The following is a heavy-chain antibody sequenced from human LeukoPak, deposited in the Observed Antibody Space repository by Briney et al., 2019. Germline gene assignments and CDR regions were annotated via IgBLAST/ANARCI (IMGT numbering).Heavy chain of an antibody. CDR2: INPSGGST. CDR1: GYTFTSYY. V-gene: IGHV1-46*01. Sequence: VASVKVSCKASGYTFTSYYMHWVRQAPGQGLEGMGIINPSGGSTSYAQKFQGRVTMTRDTSTSTVYMEMSSLRSEDTAVYYCERDRRITXVXTFGXWGQGSLVTVSS. CDR3: ERDRRITXVXTFGX. J-gene: IGHJ4*02. D-gene: IGHD3-10*01.